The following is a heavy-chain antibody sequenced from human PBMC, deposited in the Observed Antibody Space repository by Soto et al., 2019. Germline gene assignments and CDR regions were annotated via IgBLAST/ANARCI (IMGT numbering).Heavy chain of an antibody. CDR3: AKDKNSGATPDWFDP. J-gene: IGHJ5*02. V-gene: IGHV3-23*01. CDR2: ISGSGGTT. D-gene: IGHD1-26*01. CDR1: GFTFSSYA. Sequence: GGSLRLSCAASGFTFSSYAMSWVRQAPGKGLEWVSGISGSGGTTSYADSVKGRFTISRDNSKNTVDREMNSLRAEDTAVYYCAKDKNSGATPDWFDPWGQGTLVTVSS.